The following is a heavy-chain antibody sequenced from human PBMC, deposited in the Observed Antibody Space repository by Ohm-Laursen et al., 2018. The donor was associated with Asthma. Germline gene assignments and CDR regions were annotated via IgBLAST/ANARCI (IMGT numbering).Heavy chain of an antibody. D-gene: IGHD4-23*01. CDR3: ARDLIDYGGNSGWFDP. Sequence: SETLSLTCSVTGGSISSTDYYWGWIRQPPGKGLEWIGSVFYSNNAFYNPSLKSRVTISVDTSKNQFSLKLSSVTAADTAVYYCARDLIDYGGNSGWFDPWGQGTLVTVSS. CDR2: VFYSNNA. J-gene: IGHJ5*02. CDR1: GGSISSTDYY. V-gene: IGHV4-39*07.